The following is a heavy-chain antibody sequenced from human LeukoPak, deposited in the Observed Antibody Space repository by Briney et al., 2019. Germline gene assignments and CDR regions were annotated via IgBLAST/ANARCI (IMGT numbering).Heavy chain of an antibody. J-gene: IGHJ5*02. CDR3: GRDRPMGPWFDP. CDR1: GFTFSAYW. D-gene: IGHD3-10*01. CDR2: IKLDGSDK. Sequence: GGSLRLSCAASGFTFSAYWMSWVRQAPGKGLEWVASIKLDGSDKYYVDSVKGRFTISRDNAKNSLYLQLNSLRAEDTAVYYCGRDRPMGPWFDPWGQGTL. V-gene: IGHV3-7*03.